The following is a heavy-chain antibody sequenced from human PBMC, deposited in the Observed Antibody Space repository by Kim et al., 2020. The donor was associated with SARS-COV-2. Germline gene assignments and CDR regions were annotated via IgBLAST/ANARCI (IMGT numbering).Heavy chain of an antibody. D-gene: IGHD3-22*01. CDR2: INPNSGGT. CDR3: AREKIVVNYYGMDV. CDR1: GYTFTGYY. J-gene: IGHJ6*02. V-gene: IGHV1-2*04. Sequence: ASVKVSCKASGYTFTGYYMHWVRQAPGQGLEWMVWINPNSGGTNYAQKFQGWVTMTRDTSISTAYMELSRLRSDDTAVYYCAREKIVVNYYGMDVWGQGTTVTVSS.